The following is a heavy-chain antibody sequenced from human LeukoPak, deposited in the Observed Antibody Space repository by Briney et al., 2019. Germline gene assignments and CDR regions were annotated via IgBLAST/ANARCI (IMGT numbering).Heavy chain of an antibody. Sequence: PGGSLRLSCAASGFTFSSYSMNWVRQAPGKGLEWVSSISSSSSYIYYADSVKGRFTISRDNAKNSLYLQMNSLRAEDTAVYYCARASGYGSGRYRNTNLDYWGQGTLVTVSS. J-gene: IGHJ4*02. CDR1: GFTFSSYS. CDR3: ARASGYGSGRYRNTNLDY. V-gene: IGHV3-21*01. CDR2: ISSSSSYI. D-gene: IGHD3-10*01.